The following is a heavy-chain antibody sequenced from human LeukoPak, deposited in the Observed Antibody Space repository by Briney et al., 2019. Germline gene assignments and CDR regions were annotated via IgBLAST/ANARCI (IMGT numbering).Heavy chain of an antibody. J-gene: IGHJ5*02. CDR1: GYTFTGYY. Sequence: ASVKVSCKASGYTFTGYYTHWVRQAPGQGLEWMGWINPNSGGTNYAQKFQGRVTMTRDTSISTAYMELSRLRSDDTAVYYCARDEYVLTSFDPWGQGTLVTVSS. CDR3: ARDEYVLTSFDP. CDR2: INPNSGGT. D-gene: IGHD3-16*01. V-gene: IGHV1-2*02.